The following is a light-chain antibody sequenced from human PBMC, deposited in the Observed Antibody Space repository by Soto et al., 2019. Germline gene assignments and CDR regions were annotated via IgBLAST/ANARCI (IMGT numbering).Light chain of an antibody. V-gene: IGKV3-11*01. CDR1: QSAGSY. CDR2: DAS. J-gene: IGKJ4*01. Sequence: EIVMTQSPATLTVSPGERATLSCRASQSAGSYLAWYQQKPGQAPRLLIYDASNRATGIPARFSGSGSGTDFTPTISSLEPEDFAVYYCQQRSNWPPLTFGGGTKVDIK. CDR3: QQRSNWPPLT.